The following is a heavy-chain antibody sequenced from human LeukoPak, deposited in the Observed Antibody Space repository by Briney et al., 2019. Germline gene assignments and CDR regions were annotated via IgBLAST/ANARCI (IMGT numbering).Heavy chain of an antibody. J-gene: IGHJ4*02. V-gene: IGHV1-69*05. Sequence: GPSVKVSCKASGGTFSSYAIGWVRQAPGQGLEWIGGIIPIFGTANYAQKFQGRVTITTDESTSTAYMELSSLRSEDTAVYYCARAGRYSYGYGYYFDYWGQGTLVTVSS. CDR3: ARAGRYSYGYGYYFDY. CDR1: GGTFSSYA. CDR2: IIPIFGTA. D-gene: IGHD5-18*01.